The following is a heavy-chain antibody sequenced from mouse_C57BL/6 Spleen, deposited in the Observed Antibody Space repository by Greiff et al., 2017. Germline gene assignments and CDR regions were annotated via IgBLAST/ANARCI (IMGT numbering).Heavy chain of an antibody. Sequence: DVMLVESGGGLVQPKGSLKLSFAASGSSFNTYAMNWVRQAPGKGLEWVARIRGKSNIYSTYYPDSVKDRFTISRDDSESMLYLQMNNLKTEDTAMYYCVRHGSNYVDWYFDVWGTGTTVTVSS. J-gene: IGHJ1*03. D-gene: IGHD2-5*01. V-gene: IGHV10-1*01. CDR1: GSSFNTYA. CDR2: IRGKSNIYST. CDR3: VRHGSNYVDWYFDV.